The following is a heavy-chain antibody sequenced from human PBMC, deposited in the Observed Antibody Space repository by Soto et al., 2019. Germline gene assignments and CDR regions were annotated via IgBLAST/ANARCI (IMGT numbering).Heavy chain of an antibody. D-gene: IGHD2-2*01. V-gene: IGHV1-18*01. CDR2: ISAYNGNT. Sequence: ASVKVSCKASGYTFTSYGISWVRQAPGQGLEWMGWISAYNGNTNYAQKLQGRVTMTTDTSTSTAYMELRSLRSDDTAVYYFARLYCSSTSCYGYNWFDPWGQGTLVTVSS. J-gene: IGHJ5*02. CDR3: ARLYCSSTSCYGYNWFDP. CDR1: GYTFTSYG.